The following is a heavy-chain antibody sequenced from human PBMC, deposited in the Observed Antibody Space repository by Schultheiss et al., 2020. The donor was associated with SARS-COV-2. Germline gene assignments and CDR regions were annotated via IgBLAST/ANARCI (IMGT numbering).Heavy chain of an antibody. J-gene: IGHJ4*02. CDR2: ISGHNSIP. CDR3: ARDRAPYYYDSSGYYADY. V-gene: IGHV1-18*01. D-gene: IGHD3-22*01. CDR1: GYTFTDYG. Sequence: ALVKVSCKSSGYTFTDYGVTWVRQAPGQGLEWMGWISGHNSIPYYAQKLQGRVTMTTDTSTSTAYMELRSLRSDDTAVYYCARDRAPYYYDSSGYYADYWGQGTLVTVSS.